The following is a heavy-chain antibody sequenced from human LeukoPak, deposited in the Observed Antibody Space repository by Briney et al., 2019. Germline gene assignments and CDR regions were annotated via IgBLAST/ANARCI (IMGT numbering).Heavy chain of an antibody. V-gene: IGHV4-34*01. CDR1: GGSFSGYY. J-gene: IGHJ4*02. CDR2: INHSGST. CDR3: ARVQDYDILTGIPPYYFDY. D-gene: IGHD3-9*01. Sequence: SETLSLTCAVYGGSFSGYYWSWICQPPGKGLEWIGEINHSGSTNYNPSLKSRVTISVDTSKNQFSLKLSSVTAADTAVYYCARVQDYDILTGIPPYYFDYWGQGTLVTVSS.